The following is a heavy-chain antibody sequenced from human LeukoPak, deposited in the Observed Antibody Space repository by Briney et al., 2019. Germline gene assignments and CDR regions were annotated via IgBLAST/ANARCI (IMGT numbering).Heavy chain of an antibody. V-gene: IGHV4-31*03. J-gene: IGHJ5*02. CDR1: GGSISSGNYY. Sequence: SSETLSLTCTVSGGSISSGNYYWSWIRQHPGKGLEWIGYIYYSGSTYYNPSLKSRVTISVDTSKNQFSLKLSSVTAADTAVYYCARIYSSGYSNWFDPWGQGTLVTVSS. CDR3: ARIYSSGYSNWFDP. D-gene: IGHD6-19*01. CDR2: IYYSGST.